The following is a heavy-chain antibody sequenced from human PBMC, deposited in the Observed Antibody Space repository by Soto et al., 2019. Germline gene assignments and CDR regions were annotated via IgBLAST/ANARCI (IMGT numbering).Heavy chain of an antibody. D-gene: IGHD1-26*01. CDR2: IVVISNTA. Sequence: QVVLLQSGAEVKGPGSSVRVSCNVSGSTFNNFAFSWVRQAPGHGPEWMGGIVVISNTADYSRRFQDRVTITADTSTSTLYMELGGMTFEDTAVYYCARAIKRWEVHYYFDYWGQGTLVTVSS. V-gene: IGHV1-69*06. CDR3: ARAIKRWEVHYYFDY. J-gene: IGHJ4*02. CDR1: GSTFNNFA.